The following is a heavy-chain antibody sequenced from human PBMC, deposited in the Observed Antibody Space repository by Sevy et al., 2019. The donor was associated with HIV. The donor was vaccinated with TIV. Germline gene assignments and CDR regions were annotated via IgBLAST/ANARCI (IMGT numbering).Heavy chain of an antibody. J-gene: IGHJ4*02. D-gene: IGHD2-15*01. Sequence: SETLSPTCSVSGDAMSSRSYYWDWIRQPPGKGLEWIGEISYSGSTYLNTSLTSRVTISVDTSKKQFSLKLTSVTAADTAVYYCARHLSTTQGYYFDYWGQGALVTVSS. CDR1: GDAMSSRSYY. V-gene: IGHV4-39*01. CDR3: ARHLSTTQGYYFDY. CDR2: ISYSGST.